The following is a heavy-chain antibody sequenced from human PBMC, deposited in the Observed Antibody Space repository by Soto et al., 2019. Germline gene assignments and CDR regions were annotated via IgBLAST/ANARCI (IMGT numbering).Heavy chain of an antibody. D-gene: IGHD2-2*01. V-gene: IGHV3-74*01. J-gene: IGHJ6*02. CDR2: INSDGSST. CDR1: GFTFSSYW. CDR3: ARMEGYQLLHYYYGMDV. Sequence: GGSLRLSCAASGFTFSSYWMHWVRQAPGKGLVWVSRINSDGSSTSYADSVKGRFTISRDNAKNTLYLQMNSLRAEDTAVYYCARMEGYQLLHYYYGMDVWGQGTTVTVSS.